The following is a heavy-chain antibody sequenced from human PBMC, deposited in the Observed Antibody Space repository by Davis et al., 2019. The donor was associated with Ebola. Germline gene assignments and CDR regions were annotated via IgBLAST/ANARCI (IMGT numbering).Heavy chain of an antibody. D-gene: IGHD6-19*01. V-gene: IGHV4-31*11. Sequence: MPSETLSLTCVVSSGSISSGGYHWGWIRQHPGKGLEWLAYIYYTGFPYYNPSLKSRVTISVDTSKNQFSLKLSSVTAADTAVYYCARGSQWLGPDYWGQGTLVTVSS. CDR2: IYYTGFP. CDR3: ARGSQWLGPDY. CDR1: SGSISSGGYH. J-gene: IGHJ4*02.